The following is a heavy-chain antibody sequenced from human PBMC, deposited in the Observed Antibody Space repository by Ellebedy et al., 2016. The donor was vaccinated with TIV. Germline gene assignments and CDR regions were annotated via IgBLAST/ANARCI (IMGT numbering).Heavy chain of an antibody. CDR3: ARGLYYYYYYMDV. J-gene: IGHJ6*03. V-gene: IGHV4-34*01. CDR1: GGSFSGYY. CDR2: INHSGSI. Sequence: SETLSLXCAVYGGSFSGYYWSWIRQPPGKGLEWIGEINHSGSINYNPSLKSRVTISVDTSKNQFSLKLSSVTAADTAVYYCARGLYYYYYYMDVWGKGTTVTVSS.